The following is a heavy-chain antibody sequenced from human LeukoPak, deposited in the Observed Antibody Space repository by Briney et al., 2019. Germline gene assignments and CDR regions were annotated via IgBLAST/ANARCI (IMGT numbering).Heavy chain of an antibody. CDR2: IYYSGST. J-gene: IGHJ4*02. CDR3: ARQPVRYYDSSAYYFDY. CDR1: GGSISSYY. D-gene: IGHD3-22*01. Sequence: SETLSLTCTVSGGSISSYYWGWIRQPPGKGLEWIGSIYYSGSTYYNPSLKSRVTISVDTSKNQFSLKLSSVTAADTAVYYCARQPVRYYDSSAYYFDYWGQGTLVTVSS. V-gene: IGHV4-39*01.